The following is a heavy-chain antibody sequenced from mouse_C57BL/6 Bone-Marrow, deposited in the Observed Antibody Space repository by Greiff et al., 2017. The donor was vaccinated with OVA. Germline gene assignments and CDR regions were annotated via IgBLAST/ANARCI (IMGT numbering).Heavy chain of an antibody. CDR3: TRPHYYGSSYVIWYFDV. CDR2: IYPGNSDT. D-gene: IGHD1-1*01. J-gene: IGHJ1*03. Sequence: VQLQQSGTVLARPGASVKMSCKTSGYTFTSYWMHWVKQRPGQGLEWIGAIYPGNSDTSYNQKFKGKAKLTAVTSASTAYMELSSLTNEDSAVYYCTRPHYYGSSYVIWYFDVWGTGTTVTVSS. CDR1: GYTFTSYW. V-gene: IGHV1-5*01.